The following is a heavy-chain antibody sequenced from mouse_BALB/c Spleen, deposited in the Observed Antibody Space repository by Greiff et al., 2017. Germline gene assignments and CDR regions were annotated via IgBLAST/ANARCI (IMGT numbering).Heavy chain of an antibody. Sequence: EVQLVESGGGLVQPGGSRKLSCAASGFTFSSFGMHWVRQAPEKGLEWVAYISSGSSTIYYADTVKGRFTISRDNPKNTLFLQMTSLRSEDTAMYYCAPYGSSYGWFAYWGQGTLVTVSA. V-gene: IGHV5-17*02. CDR3: APYGSSYGWFAY. CDR1: GFTFSSFG. CDR2: ISSGSSTI. D-gene: IGHD1-1*01. J-gene: IGHJ3*01.